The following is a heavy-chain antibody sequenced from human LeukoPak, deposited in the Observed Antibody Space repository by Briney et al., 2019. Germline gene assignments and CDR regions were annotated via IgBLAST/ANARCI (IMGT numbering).Heavy chain of an antibody. CDR3: ARDGPLGYCSGGSCYSGY. V-gene: IGHV1-69*05. CDR1: GGTFSRYA. CDR2: IIPIFGTA. Sequence: SVKVSCKASGGTFSRYAISWVRQAPGQGLEWMGRIIPIFGTANYAQKFQGRVPITTDESTSTAYMELSSLRSEDTAVYYCARDGPLGYCSGGSCYSGYWGQGTLVTVSS. D-gene: IGHD2-15*01. J-gene: IGHJ4*02.